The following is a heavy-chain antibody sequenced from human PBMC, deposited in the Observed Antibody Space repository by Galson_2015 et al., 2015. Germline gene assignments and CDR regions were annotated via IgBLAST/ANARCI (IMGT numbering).Heavy chain of an antibody. CDR3: ARADGDYGVQGDY. CDR2: ISGYNGKT. Sequence: SVKVSCKASGYTFTSYGISWVRQAPGQGLEWMGWISGYNGKTTYAQKFQGRVTMTTDTSTSTAYMELRSLRIDDTAVYYCARADGDYGVQGDYWGQGTLVTVSS. D-gene: IGHD4-17*01. J-gene: IGHJ4*02. V-gene: IGHV1-18*01. CDR1: GYTFTSYG.